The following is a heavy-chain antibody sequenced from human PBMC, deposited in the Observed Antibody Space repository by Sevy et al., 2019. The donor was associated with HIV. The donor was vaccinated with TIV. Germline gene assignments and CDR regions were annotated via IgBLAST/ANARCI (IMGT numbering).Heavy chain of an antibody. CDR2: ISGSGGST. D-gene: IGHD6-6*01. CDR3: AKWSERPASPFDY. Sequence: GGSLRLSCAASGFTFSNYAMSWVRQAPGKGLEWVSAISGSGGSTYYADSVKGRFTISRDNSKNTLFLQMNSLRAEDTAVYFCAKWSERPASPFDYWGQGTLVTVSS. V-gene: IGHV3-23*01. CDR1: GFTFSNYA. J-gene: IGHJ4*02.